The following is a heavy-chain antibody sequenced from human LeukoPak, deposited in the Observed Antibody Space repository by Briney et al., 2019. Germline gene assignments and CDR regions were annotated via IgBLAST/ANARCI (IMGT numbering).Heavy chain of an antibody. CDR2: ISYDGSNK. Sequence: GRSLRLSCAASGFTFSSYAMHWVRQAPGKGLEWVALISYDGSNKYHADSVKGRFTISRDNSKNTLYLQMNSLRAEDTAVYYCARDLPIGAFDIWGQGTMVTVSS. CDR1: GFTFSSYA. CDR3: ARDLPIGAFDI. D-gene: IGHD2-15*01. V-gene: IGHV3-30*04. J-gene: IGHJ3*02.